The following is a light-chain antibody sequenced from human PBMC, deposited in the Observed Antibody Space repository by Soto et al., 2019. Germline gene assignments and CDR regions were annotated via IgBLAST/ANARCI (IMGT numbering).Light chain of an antibody. V-gene: IGLV2-8*01. CDR3: SSYAGSNNFNV. CDR2: EVT. CDR1: STGAVTSGHY. Sequence: QAVVTQEPSLTVSPGGTVTLTCGSSTGAVTSGHYPYWFQQKPGQAPKLMIYEVTKRPSGVPDRFSGSKSGNTASLTVSGLQAEDEADYYCSSYAGSNNFNVFGPGTKVTVL. J-gene: IGLJ1*01.